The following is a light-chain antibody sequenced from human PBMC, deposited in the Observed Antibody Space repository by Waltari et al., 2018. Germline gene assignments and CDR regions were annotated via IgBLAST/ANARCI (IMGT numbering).Light chain of an antibody. CDR2: DVT. V-gene: IGLV2-8*01. Sequence: HSALTQPPSASGSPGQSVTISCTGTSPDVGGDDYVSWYQQHPGKVPKLIIYDVTKRPSGVPPRFSASKSGNSASLTVSGLQAEDEADYYCSSHAGNNLWIFGGGTKVTVL. J-gene: IGLJ2*01. CDR1: SPDVGGDDY. CDR3: SSHAGNNLWI.